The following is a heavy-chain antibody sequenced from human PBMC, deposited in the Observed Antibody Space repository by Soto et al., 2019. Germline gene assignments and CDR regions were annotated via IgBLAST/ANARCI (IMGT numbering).Heavy chain of an antibody. CDR2: INHSGST. CDR1: GGSFSGYY. V-gene: IGHV4-34*01. Sequence: ASETLFPTCAVYGGSFSGYYWSWVRQPPGKGLEWIGEINHSGSTNYNPSLKSRVTISVDTSKNQFSLKLTSVTAADTAVYYCARDKITGLFDYWGQGTLVTVSS. J-gene: IGHJ4*02. CDR3: ARDKITGLFDY. D-gene: IGHD2-8*02.